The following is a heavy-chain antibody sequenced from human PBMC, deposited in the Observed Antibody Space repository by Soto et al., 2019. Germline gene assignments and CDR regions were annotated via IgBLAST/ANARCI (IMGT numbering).Heavy chain of an antibody. V-gene: IGHV3-23*01. CDR3: ARTPRPIAAAGPFDY. J-gene: IGHJ4*02. Sequence: GGSLRLSCAASGFTFSSYAMSWVRQAPGKGLEWVSAISGSGGSTYYADSVKGRFTISRDNSKNTLYLQMNSLRAEDTAVYYCARTPRPIAAAGPFDYWGQGTLVTVSS. CDR2: ISGSGGST. CDR1: GFTFSSYA. D-gene: IGHD6-25*01.